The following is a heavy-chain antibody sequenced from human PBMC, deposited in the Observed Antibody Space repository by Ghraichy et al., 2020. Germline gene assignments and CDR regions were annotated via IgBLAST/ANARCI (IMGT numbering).Heavy chain of an antibody. CDR1: GFSFRNYW. J-gene: IGHJ4*02. CDR3: ARDMPREDY. V-gene: IGHV3-74*01. D-gene: IGHD1-26*01. CDR2: IKGDGTDI. Sequence: GGSLRLSCAASGFSFRNYWMHRVRQAPGKGPVWVSHIKGDGTDITYGDSVKGRFTISRDSVKNTLYLQMNDLRAEDTAIYYCARDMPREDYWGQGTLVTVSS.